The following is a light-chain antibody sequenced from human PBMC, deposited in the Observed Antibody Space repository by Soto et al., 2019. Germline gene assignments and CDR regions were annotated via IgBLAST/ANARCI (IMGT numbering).Light chain of an antibody. V-gene: IGKV3-11*01. CDR2: GAS. CDR3: QQRSNG. CDR1: QSVGTY. Sequence: EIVLTQSPDTLSLSPGERATLSCRASQSVGTYLVWYQQKPGQAPRLLIYGASNRATGIPARFSGSGSGTDFTLTISSLEPEDFAVYYCQQRSNGFVQATKLEIK. J-gene: IGKJ2*01.